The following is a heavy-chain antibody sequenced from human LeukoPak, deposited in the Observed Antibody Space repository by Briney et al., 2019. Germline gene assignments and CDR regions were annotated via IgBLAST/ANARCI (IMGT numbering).Heavy chain of an antibody. V-gene: IGHV3-23*01. J-gene: IGHJ3*02. Sequence: GGSLRLSCAASGFTFSGYAMSWVRQAPGKGLEWVSGITGSGSSTYYADSVKGRFTISRDNAKNSLYLQMNSLRAEDTAVYYCARDGLSAFDIWGQGTMVTVSS. CDR3: ARDGLSAFDI. CDR1: GFTFSGYA. CDR2: ITGSGSST. D-gene: IGHD3/OR15-3a*01.